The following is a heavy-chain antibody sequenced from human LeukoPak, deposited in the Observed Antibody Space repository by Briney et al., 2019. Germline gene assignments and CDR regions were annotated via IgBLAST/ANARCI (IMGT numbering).Heavy chain of an antibody. CDR1: GYTFTGYY. D-gene: IGHD6-19*01. V-gene: IGHV1-2*02. J-gene: IGHJ4*02. Sequence: GASVKVSCKASGYTFTGYYMHWVRQAPGQGLEWMGWINPNRGGTNYAQKFQGRVTMTRDSSISTAYMELSRLRSDDTAVYYCARDFSTYSSGWYDYRGQGTLVTVSS. CDR3: ARDFSTYSSGWYDY. CDR2: INPNRGGT.